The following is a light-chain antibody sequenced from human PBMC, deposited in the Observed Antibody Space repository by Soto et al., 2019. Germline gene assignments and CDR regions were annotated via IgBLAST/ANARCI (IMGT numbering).Light chain of an antibody. Sequence: ESVLTQSPATLSLYPGERATVSCGASQSVSSSYLAWYQQKPGLAPRLLIYDASSRATGIPDRFSGSGSGTDFTLTISRLEPEDFAVYYCQQYGSSRWTFGQGTKVDIK. CDR2: DAS. V-gene: IGKV3D-20*01. CDR3: QQYGSSRWT. J-gene: IGKJ1*01. CDR1: QSVSSSY.